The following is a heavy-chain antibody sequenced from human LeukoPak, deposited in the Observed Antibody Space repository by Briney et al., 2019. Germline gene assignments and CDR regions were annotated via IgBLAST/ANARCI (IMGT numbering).Heavy chain of an antibody. J-gene: IGHJ4*02. CDR3: ARASLYYYDSSGYSLPLLDY. CDR1: GYTFTGYY. V-gene: IGHV1-2*02. Sequence: GASVKVSCKASGYTFTGYYMHWVRQAPGQGLEWMGWINPNSGGTNYAQKFQGRVTMTRDTSISTAYMELSRLRSDDTAVYYCARASLYYYDSSGYSLPLLDYWGQGTLVTVSS. CDR2: INPNSGGT. D-gene: IGHD3-22*01.